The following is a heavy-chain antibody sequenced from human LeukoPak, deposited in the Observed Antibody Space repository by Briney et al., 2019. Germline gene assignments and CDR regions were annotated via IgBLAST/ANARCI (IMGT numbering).Heavy chain of an antibody. D-gene: IGHD6-19*01. J-gene: IGHJ4*02. Sequence: GGSLRLSCAASGFTFSSYAMSWVRQAPGKGLEWVSAISGSGGSTYYADPVKGRFTISRDNSKNQLYLQMNSLRAEDTAVYYCAKDRWGGVAVAPDYWGQGTLVTVSS. CDR1: GFTFSSYA. CDR3: AKDRWGGVAVAPDY. V-gene: IGHV3-23*01. CDR2: ISGSGGST.